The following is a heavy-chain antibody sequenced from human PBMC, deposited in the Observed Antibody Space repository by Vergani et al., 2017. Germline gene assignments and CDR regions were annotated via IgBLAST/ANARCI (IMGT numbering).Heavy chain of an antibody. CDR1: GGSFSGYY. D-gene: IGHD3-10*01. CDR3: ARGEMVRGVIISANWFDP. Sequence: QVQLQQWGAGLLKPSETLSLTCAVYGGSFSGYYWSWIRQPPGKGLEWIGEINHSGSTNYNPSLKSRVTISVDTSKNQFSLKLSSVTAADTAVYYCARGEMVRGVIISANWFDPWGQGPRSPSPQ. V-gene: IGHV4-34*01. CDR2: INHSGST. J-gene: IGHJ5*02.